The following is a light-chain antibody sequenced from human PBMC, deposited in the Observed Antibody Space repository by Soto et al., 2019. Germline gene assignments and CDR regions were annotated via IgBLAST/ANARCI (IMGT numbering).Light chain of an antibody. CDR2: GAS. CDR1: QNIRSY. V-gene: IGKV1-39*01. CDR3: QQTYSGVS. Sequence: DIQMTQFPSSLSASVGDRVTITCRASQNIRSYLNWYQQKPGKAPQLLISGASTLQSGVPSRFSGSGSGTDFILTISSLQPEDFATYSCQQTYSGVSFGPGTRVEIK. J-gene: IGKJ3*01.